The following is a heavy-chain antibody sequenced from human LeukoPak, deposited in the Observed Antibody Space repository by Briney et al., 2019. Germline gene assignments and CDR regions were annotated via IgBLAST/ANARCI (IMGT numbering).Heavy chain of an antibody. V-gene: IGHV3-23*01. CDR3: GKRELWHGSGEDA. CDR1: GFTFNNYA. D-gene: IGHD3-10*01. CDR2: ISGSGDKT. Sequence: GGSLRLSCAASGFTFNNYAMSWFRQTPGKGLEWVSAISGSGDKTYYAESVKGRFSISRDNSKNTLYLQMHSLRAEDTAVYYCGKRELWHGSGEDAWGQGTTVTVSS. J-gene: IGHJ6*02.